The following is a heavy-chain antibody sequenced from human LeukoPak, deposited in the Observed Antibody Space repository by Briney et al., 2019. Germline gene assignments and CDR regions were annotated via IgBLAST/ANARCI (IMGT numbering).Heavy chain of an antibody. CDR2: ISGTGATT. CDR3: AKDQSRVGASDPFDY. Sequence: GGSLRLSCAASGFTFSSCAMTWFRQAPGKGLDSVSSISGTGATTYYADSVKGRFTISRDNSNNTVYLQMNSLRADDTAVYYCAKDQSRVGASDPFDYWGQGMQVGVSS. V-gene: IGHV3-23*01. D-gene: IGHD1-26*01. J-gene: IGHJ4*02. CDR1: GFTFSSCA.